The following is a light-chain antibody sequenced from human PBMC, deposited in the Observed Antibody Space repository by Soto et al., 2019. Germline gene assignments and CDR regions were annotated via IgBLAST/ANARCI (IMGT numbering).Light chain of an antibody. J-gene: IGKJ5*01. Sequence: DIQLTQSPSSLSASVGGRVTFTCRASEDISSYLVWYQQKPGAAPKLLIYAAPALHSGVPSRFSGSGSGTDFTLTISSLHPEDFAVYFCQQFKNYPITFGQGTRLEIK. CDR1: EDISSY. CDR3: QQFKNYPIT. CDR2: AAP. V-gene: IGKV1-9*01.